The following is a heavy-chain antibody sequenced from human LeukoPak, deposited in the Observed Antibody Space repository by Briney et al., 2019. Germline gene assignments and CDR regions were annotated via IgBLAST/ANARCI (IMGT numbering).Heavy chain of an antibody. J-gene: IGHJ4*02. V-gene: IGHV3-33*01. CDR3: ARDLQSDYFDY. CDR1: GFNFNYYG. CDR2: MWCDGTNK. D-gene: IGHD3-3*01. Sequence: QPGRSLRLSCAASGFNFNYYGMHWVRQAPGKGLEWVAFMWCDGTNKYYADSVKGRFTISRDNSWNTLYLQMNSLRAEDTAVYYCARDLQSDYFDYWGQGTLVIVSS.